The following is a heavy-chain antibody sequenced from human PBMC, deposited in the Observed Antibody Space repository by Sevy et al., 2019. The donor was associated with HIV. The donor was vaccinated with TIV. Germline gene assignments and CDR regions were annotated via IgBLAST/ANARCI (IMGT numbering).Heavy chain of an antibody. CDR2: IKSESDGGTV. V-gene: IGHV3-15*01. D-gene: IGHD2-21*01. CDR1: GLDFKEAW. Sequence: GGSLRLSCVVSGLDFKEAWMTWVRQAPGKGLEWVGRIKSESDGGTVDYAAPVKGRFTISRDDSRNTLFLEMDSLKTEDTAVYYGAKPHIVLGGMDVWGQGTTVTVSS. J-gene: IGHJ6*02. CDR3: AKPHIVLGGMDV.